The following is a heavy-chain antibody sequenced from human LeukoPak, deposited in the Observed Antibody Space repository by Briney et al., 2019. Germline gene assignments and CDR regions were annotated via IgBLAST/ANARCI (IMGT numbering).Heavy chain of an antibody. CDR3: ATPLYNGPSDWYFDL. CDR2: FDPEDGET. CDR1: GFTFSSYG. V-gene: IGHV1-24*01. D-gene: IGHD3-16*01. J-gene: IGHJ2*01. Sequence: PGRSLRLSCAASGFTFSSYGMHWVRQAPGKGLEWMGGFDPEDGETIYAQKFQGRVTMTEDTSTDTAYMELSSLRSEDTAVYYCATPLYNGPSDWYFDLWGRGTLVTVSS.